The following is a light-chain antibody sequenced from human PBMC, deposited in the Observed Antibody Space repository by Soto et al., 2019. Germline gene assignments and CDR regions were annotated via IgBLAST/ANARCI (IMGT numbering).Light chain of an antibody. J-gene: IGKJ1*01. V-gene: IGKV1-5*01. CDR1: QSVSSW. Sequence: QLTQSPTTLSASVGDRVTITCRASQSVSSWLAWYQQKPGKAPKLLIYDVSSLESGVPPRFSGSGSGTEFTLTISSLQPDDFATYYCQQYNSYSFGQGTKVDIK. CDR2: DVS. CDR3: QQYNSYS.